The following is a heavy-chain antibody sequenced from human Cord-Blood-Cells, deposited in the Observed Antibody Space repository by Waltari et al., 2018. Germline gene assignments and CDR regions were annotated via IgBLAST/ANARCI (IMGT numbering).Heavy chain of an antibody. J-gene: IGHJ3*02. CDR1: GGSFSGYY. CDR3: VEWPPDAFDI. Sequence: QVQLQQWGAGLLKPSETLSLTCAVYGGSFSGYYWSWIRQPPGKGLEWIGEINHSGSTTYNPSLKSRVTISVDTSKNQFSLKLSSVTAADTAVYYCVEWPPDAFDIWGQGTMVTVSS. D-gene: IGHD3-3*01. V-gene: IGHV4-34*01. CDR2: INHSGST.